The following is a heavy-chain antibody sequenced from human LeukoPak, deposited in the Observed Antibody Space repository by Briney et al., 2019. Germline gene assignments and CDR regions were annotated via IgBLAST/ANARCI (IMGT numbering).Heavy chain of an antibody. CDR2: INHSGST. V-gene: IGHV4-34*01. CDR1: GGSFSGYY. D-gene: IGHD5-18*01. CDR3: ASRSTQYSYGFDY. Sequence: SETLSLTCAVFGGSFSGYYWSWIRQPPGKGLEWIGEINHSGSTNYNPSLKSRVTISVDTSKNQFSLKLSSVTAADTAVYYCASRSTQYSYGFDYWGQGTLVTVSS. J-gene: IGHJ4*02.